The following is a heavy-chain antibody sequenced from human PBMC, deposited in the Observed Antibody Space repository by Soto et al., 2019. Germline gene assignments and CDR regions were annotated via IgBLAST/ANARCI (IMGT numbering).Heavy chain of an antibody. J-gene: IGHJ5*02. Sequence: QVQLQESGPGLVKPSGTLSLTCAVSSGSISSSNWWSWVRQPPGKGLEWIGEIYHSGSTNYNPSLKSRVTITVDKSKTQFSLKLRCVTAADTAVYYCARLEGGYCSGGSCYVNWFDPWGQGTLVTVSS. V-gene: IGHV4-4*02. CDR3: ARLEGGYCSGGSCYVNWFDP. CDR2: IYHSGST. D-gene: IGHD2-15*01. CDR1: SGSISSSNW.